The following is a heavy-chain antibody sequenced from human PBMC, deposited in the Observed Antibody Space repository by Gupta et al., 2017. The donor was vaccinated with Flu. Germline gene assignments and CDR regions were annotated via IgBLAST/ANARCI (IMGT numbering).Heavy chain of an antibody. CDR1: GYTFTSYD. J-gene: IGHJ4*02. D-gene: IGHD3-22*01. CDR3: ARVLQRSGSSGYYSPASDY. V-gene: IGHV1-8*01. CDR2: MNPNSGNT. Sequence: QVQLVQSGAEVKKPGASVKVSCKASGYTFTSYDINWVRQATGQGREWMGWMNPNSGNTGYAQKFQGRVTMTRNTSISTAYMELSSLRSEDTAVYYCARVLQRSGSSGYYSPASDYWGQGTLVTVSS.